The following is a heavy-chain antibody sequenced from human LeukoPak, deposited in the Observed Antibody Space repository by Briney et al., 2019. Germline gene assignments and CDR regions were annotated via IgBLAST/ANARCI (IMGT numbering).Heavy chain of an antibody. CDR2: MNPNSGNT. Sequence: ASVKVSCKASGYTFTSYDINWVRQATGQGLEWMGWMNPNSGNTGYAQKFQGRVTMTRNTSISTAYMELSSLRSEDTAVYYCARVVVPAAIASGGWFDPWGQGTLVTVSS. CDR1: GYTFTSYD. V-gene: IGHV1-8*01. D-gene: IGHD2-2*01. J-gene: IGHJ5*02. CDR3: ARVVVPAAIASGGWFDP.